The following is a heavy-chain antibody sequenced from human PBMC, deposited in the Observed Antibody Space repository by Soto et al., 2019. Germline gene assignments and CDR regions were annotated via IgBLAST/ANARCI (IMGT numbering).Heavy chain of an antibody. CDR1: GFTFSSYA. Sequence: GVSLRLSCAASGFTFSSYAMHWVRQAPGKGLEWVAVISYDGSNKYYADSVKGRFTISRDNSKNTLYLQMNSLRAEDTAVYYCARDHNFYYFDYWGQGTLVTVSS. CDR3: ARDHNFYYFDY. CDR2: ISYDGSNK. V-gene: IGHV3-30-3*01. J-gene: IGHJ4*02.